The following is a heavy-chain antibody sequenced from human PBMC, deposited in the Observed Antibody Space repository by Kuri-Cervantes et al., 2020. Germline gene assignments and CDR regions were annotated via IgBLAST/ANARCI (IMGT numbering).Heavy chain of an antibody. V-gene: IGHV3-23*01. CDR2: ITGSSHIT. CDR1: GFTFGSYA. CDR3: ARVKMVRGRTDAFDI. J-gene: IGHJ3*02. Sequence: GESLKISCAASGFTFGSYAMSWVRRAPGKGLEWVSGITGSSHITYYADSVKGRFSISRDNSKNSLHLQMNSLRADDTAVYYCARVKMVRGRTDAFDIWGQGTMVTVSS. D-gene: IGHD3-10*01.